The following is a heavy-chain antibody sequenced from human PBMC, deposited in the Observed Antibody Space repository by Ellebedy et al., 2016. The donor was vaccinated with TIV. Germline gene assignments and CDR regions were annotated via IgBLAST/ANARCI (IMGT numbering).Heavy chain of an antibody. CDR3: ARDNGYNFDY. V-gene: IGHV4-61*01. CDR2: IYSSGST. J-gene: IGHJ4*02. CDR1: GGSVSSGSYY. D-gene: IGHD5-24*01. Sequence: MPSETLSLTCTVSGGSVSSGSYYWSWIRQPPGKGLEWIGYIYSSGSTNYNPSLKSRVTISVDTSKNQFSLKLSSVTAADTAVYYCARDNGYNFDYWGQGTLVTVSS.